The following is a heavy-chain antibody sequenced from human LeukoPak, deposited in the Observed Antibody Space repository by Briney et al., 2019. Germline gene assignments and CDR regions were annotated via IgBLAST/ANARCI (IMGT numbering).Heavy chain of an antibody. D-gene: IGHD6-13*01. CDR1: GGSISRTSYY. Sequence: SETLSLTCTVSGGSISRTSYYWGWIRQPPGEGLEWIGSIYSSGNPYYNPSLKSRITISVDTSKDQFSLKLTPVTPTDTAVYYCASPKPQQLALFDYWGQGTLVTVSS. J-gene: IGHJ4*02. V-gene: IGHV4-39*01. CDR2: IYSSGNP. CDR3: ASPKPQQLALFDY.